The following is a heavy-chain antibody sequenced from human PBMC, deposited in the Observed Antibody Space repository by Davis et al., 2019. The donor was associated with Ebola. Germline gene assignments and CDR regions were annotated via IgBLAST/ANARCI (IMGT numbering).Heavy chain of an antibody. CDR3: ALATVTTFDY. V-gene: IGHV3-11*01. CDR1: GFTFSDYY. Sequence: LSLTCAASGFTFSDYYMGWIRQPPGKGLEWVSYIGSNGRTIGHADSVKGRFIISRDNAKNSLYLQMASLRAEDTAVYYCALATVTTFDYWGQGTLVSVSS. D-gene: IGHD6-13*01. J-gene: IGHJ4*02. CDR2: IGSNGRTI.